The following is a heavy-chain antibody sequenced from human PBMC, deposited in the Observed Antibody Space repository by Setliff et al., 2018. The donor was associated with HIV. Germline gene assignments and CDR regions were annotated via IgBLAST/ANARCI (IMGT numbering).Heavy chain of an antibody. CDR1: GGSITSYY. CDR3: ARSRHCGSDCYFDY. D-gene: IGHD2-21*02. CDR2: IFDSGTT. Sequence: SETLSLTCSVSGGSITSYYWNWIRQSPGKGLEWIGYIFDSGTTKYNPSVTSRVTISVDASKNQFFLQLLSVTAADTAVYSCARSRHCGSDCYFDYSGQGTLVTVSS. J-gene: IGHJ4*02. V-gene: IGHV4-4*09.